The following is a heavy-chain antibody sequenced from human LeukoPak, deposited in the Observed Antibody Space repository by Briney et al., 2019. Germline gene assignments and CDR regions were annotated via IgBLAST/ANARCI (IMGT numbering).Heavy chain of an antibody. V-gene: IGHV3-48*03. D-gene: IGHD5-12*01. CDR3: ARRLGGYGY. CDR2: ISSIGSTL. Sequence: LECVSYISSIGSTLYYAASVKGRFTISRDNAKNSLYLQMNSLRAEDTAVYYCARRLGGYGYWGQGTLVTVSS. J-gene: IGHJ4*02.